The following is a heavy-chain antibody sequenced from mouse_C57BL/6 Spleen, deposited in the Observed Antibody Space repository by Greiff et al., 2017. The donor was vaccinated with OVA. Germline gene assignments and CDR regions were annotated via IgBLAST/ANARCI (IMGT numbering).Heavy chain of an antibody. CDR3: ARSSKGAMDY. V-gene: IGHV1-69*01. CDR1: GYTFTSSW. J-gene: IGHJ4*01. D-gene: IGHD1-3*01. Sequence: VQLQQPGAELVMPGASVKLSCKASGYTFTSSWMHWVKQRPGQGLEWIGEIDPSASYTNYNPKFQGKSTLTVDKSSPTAYLQLSSLTSADSAVYYCARSSKGAMDYWGQGTSVTVSS. CDR2: IDPSASYT.